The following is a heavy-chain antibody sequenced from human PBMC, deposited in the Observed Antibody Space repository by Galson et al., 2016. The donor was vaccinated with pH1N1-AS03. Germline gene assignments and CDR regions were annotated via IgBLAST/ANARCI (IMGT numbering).Heavy chain of an antibody. CDR1: GFTFSSYW. CDR2: IKQDGSEK. D-gene: IGHD4-23*01. Sequence: SLRLSCAASGFTFSSYWMSWVRQAPGKGLEWVANIKQDGSEKYYVDSVKGRFTISRDNAKNSLYLQMNSRRAEDTAVYYCARAPSWELGNYFEYWGQGTLVTVSS. J-gene: IGHJ4*02. V-gene: IGHV3-7*03. CDR3: ARAPSWELGNYFEY.